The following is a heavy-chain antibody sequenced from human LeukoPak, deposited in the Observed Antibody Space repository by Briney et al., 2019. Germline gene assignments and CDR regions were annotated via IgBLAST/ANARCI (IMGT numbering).Heavy chain of an antibody. CDR2: IIPILGIA. J-gene: IGHJ6*02. CDR1: GGTFSSYA. V-gene: IGHV1-69*04. CDR3: ARPGPMVRGVKDGMDV. Sequence: SVKVSCKASGGTFSSYAISWVRQAPGQGLEWMGRIIPILGIANYAQKFQGRVTITADKSTSTAYMELSSLRSKDTAVYYCARPGPMVRGVKDGMDVWGQGTTVTVSS. D-gene: IGHD3-10*01.